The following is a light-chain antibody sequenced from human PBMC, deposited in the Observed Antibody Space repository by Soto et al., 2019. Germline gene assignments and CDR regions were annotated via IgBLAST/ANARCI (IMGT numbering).Light chain of an antibody. CDR1: QAISAW. CDR2: ATS. CDR3: QQASISQLT. J-gene: IGKJ4*01. Sequence: DIQMTQSPSSVSASVGDRVTITCRASQAISAWLAWYQQKPGKAPNLLIYATSSLQAGVPSRFSGGGSGAEFTLTISSLQTEDFATYYCQQASISQLTFGGGTKVEIK. V-gene: IGKV1-12*01.